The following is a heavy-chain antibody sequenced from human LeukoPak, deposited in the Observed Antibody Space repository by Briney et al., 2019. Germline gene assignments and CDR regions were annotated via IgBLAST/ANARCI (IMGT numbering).Heavy chain of an antibody. V-gene: IGHV4-59*12. CDR1: GGSISSYY. Sequence: SETLSLTCTVSGGSISSYYWSWIRQPPGKGLEWIGNIYYSGSTNYNPSLKSRVTISVDTSKNQFSLKLSSVTAADTAVYYCARGLSPWIQLWLRYFDYWGQGTLVTVSS. J-gene: IGHJ4*02. D-gene: IGHD5-18*01. CDR2: IYYSGST. CDR3: ARGLSPWIQLWLRYFDY.